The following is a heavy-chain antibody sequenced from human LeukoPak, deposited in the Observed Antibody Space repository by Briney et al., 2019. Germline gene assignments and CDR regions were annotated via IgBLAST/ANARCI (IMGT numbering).Heavy chain of an antibody. D-gene: IGHD2-2*01. CDR2: ITGSGGNT. V-gene: IGHV3-23*01. CDR3: AKDYCSSTTCYYNY. CDR1: GFIFSSYS. Sequence: PGGSLRLSCAASGFIFSSYSMSWVRQAPGKGLEWVSVITGSGGNTYYADSVKGRFTISRDNAKNSLFLQMNSLRAEDTALYYCAKDYCSSTTCYYNYWGQGTLVTVSS. J-gene: IGHJ4*02.